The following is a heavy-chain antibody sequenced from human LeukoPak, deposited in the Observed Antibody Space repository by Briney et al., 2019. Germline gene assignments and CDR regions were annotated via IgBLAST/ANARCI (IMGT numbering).Heavy chain of an antibody. D-gene: IGHD2-8*01. CDR1: GDSISGSSYY. J-gene: IGHJ3*02. V-gene: IGHV4-61*01. CDR3: ARASTYGIFAFDI. Sequence: KPSETLSLTCTVSGDSISGSSYYWSWIRQPPGKGLEWIGYIYYSGSTNYNPSLKSRVTISVDTSKNQFSLKLSSVTAADTAVYYCARASTYGIFAFDIWGQGTMVTVSS. CDR2: IYYSGST.